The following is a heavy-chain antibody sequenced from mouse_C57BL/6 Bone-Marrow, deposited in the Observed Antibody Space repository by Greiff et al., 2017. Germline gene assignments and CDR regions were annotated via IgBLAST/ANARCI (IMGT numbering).Heavy chain of an antibody. Sequence: VQLQQPGAELVKPGASVKMSCTASGYTFTSYWITWVKQRPGQGLEWIGDIYPGSGSTNYNEKFKSKATLTVDTASSTAYMQLSSLTSEDSAVYYFARRYYGNCWYFVVWGTGTTVSVSS. CDR3: ARRYYGNCWYFVV. J-gene: IGHJ1*03. CDR1: GYTFTSYW. CDR2: IYPGSGST. D-gene: IGHD2-1*01. V-gene: IGHV1-55*01.